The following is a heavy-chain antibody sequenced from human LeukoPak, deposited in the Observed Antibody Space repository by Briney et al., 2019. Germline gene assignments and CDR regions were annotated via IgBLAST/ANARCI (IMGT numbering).Heavy chain of an antibody. CDR3: ASRRGVYRDWFDP. D-gene: IGHD3-10*01. J-gene: IGHJ5*02. Sequence: GGSLRLSCAASGFTFSDYSMNWVRQAPGKGLEWVSSISSGSGYIYYADSVKGRFTISKDNANNSLYLQMNSLRAEDTAVYYCASRRGVYRDWFDPWGQGTLVTVSS. CDR2: ISSGSGYI. V-gene: IGHV3-21*01. CDR1: GFTFSDYS.